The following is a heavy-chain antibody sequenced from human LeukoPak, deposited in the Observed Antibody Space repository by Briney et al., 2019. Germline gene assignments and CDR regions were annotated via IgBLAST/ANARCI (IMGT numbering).Heavy chain of an antibody. D-gene: IGHD2-2*01. Sequence: SETLSLTCTVSGGSISSYYWSWIRQPPGKGLEGIGYIYYSGSTNYNPSLKSRVTISVDTSKNQFSLTLSSVTAADTAVYYCASGIVVVPDAIDALNIWGQGTMVTVSS. J-gene: IGHJ3*02. V-gene: IGHV4-59*08. CDR2: IYYSGST. CDR1: GGSISSYY. CDR3: ASGIVVVPDAIDALNI.